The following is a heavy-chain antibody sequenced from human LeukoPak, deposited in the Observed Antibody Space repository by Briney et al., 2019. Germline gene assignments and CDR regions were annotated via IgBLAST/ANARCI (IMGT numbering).Heavy chain of an antibody. CDR2: IKQDGSEK. J-gene: IGHJ2*01. Sequence: LTGGSLRLSCAASGFTFSTYWMSWVRQAPGKGLEWVANIKQDGSEKYYVDSVKGRFTISRDNSKNTLYLQMNSLRAEDTAVYYCARDPYGDYVEGYFDLWGRGTLVTVSS. CDR1: GFTFSTYW. CDR3: ARDPYGDYVEGYFDL. D-gene: IGHD4-17*01. V-gene: IGHV3-7*01.